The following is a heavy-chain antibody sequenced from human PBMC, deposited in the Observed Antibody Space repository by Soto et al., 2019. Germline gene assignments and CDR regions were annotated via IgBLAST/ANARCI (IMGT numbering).Heavy chain of an antibody. V-gene: IGHV3-9*01. CDR3: AKDMGGSNFDY. CDR1: GFTFDDYA. J-gene: IGHJ4*02. CDR2: ISWNSGSI. Sequence: EVPLVESGGGLVQPGRSLRLSCAASGFTFDDYAMHWVRQAPGKGLEWVSGISWNSGSIGYADSVKGRFTISRDNAKNSLYLQMNSLRAEDTALYYCAKDMGGSNFDYWGQGTLVTVSS. D-gene: IGHD5-12*01.